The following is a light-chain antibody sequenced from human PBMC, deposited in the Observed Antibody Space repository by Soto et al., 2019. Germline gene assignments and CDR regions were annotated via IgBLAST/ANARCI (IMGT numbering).Light chain of an antibody. J-gene: IGLJ1*01. CDR1: SSDVGGYNY. Sequence: QSALTQPASVSGSPGQSITISCTGTSSDVGGYNYVSWYQQHPGKAPKLMIYEVRNRPSGISNRFSGSKSVNTAALTISGLQAEDEAYYYCTSYTSSSPYVFGTGTKLTVL. CDR3: TSYTSSSPYV. CDR2: EVR. V-gene: IGLV2-14*01.